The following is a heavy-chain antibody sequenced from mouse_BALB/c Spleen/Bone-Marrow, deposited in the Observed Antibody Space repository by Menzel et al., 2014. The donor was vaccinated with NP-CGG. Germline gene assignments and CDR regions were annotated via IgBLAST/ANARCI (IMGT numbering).Heavy chain of an antibody. CDR3: ARYYDYDWYFDV. CDR2: IYPGSGST. CDR1: GYTFTDYV. Sequence: VMLVESGPELVKPGASVKLSCKASGYTFTDYVISWVKQRTGQGLEWIGEIYPGSGSTYYNEKFKSKATLTADKSSNTTYKQLSSLTSEDSAVYFCARYYDYDWYFDVWGAGTTVTVSS. J-gene: IGHJ1*01. V-gene: IGHV1-81*01. D-gene: IGHD2-4*01.